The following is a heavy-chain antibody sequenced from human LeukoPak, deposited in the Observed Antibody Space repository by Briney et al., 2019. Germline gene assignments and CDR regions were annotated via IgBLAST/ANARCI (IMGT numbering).Heavy chain of an antibody. J-gene: IGHJ4*02. CDR3: ARLPYYYDSSGYSAGY. Sequence: PGGSLRLSCAASGFTFSSYGMHWVRQAPGKGLEWVAVISYDGSNKYYADSVKGRFTISRDNSKNTLYLQMNSLRAEDTAVYYCARLPYYYDSSGYSAGYWGQGTLVTVSS. V-gene: IGHV3-30*03. CDR2: ISYDGSNK. D-gene: IGHD3-22*01. CDR1: GFTFSSYG.